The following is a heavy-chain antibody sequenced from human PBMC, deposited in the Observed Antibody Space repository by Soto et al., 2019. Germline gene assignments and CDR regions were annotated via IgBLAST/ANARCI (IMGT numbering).Heavy chain of an antibody. CDR2: ITSSSSYT. Sequence: QVQLVASGGGLVKPGVSLRLSCAASGFAFSDYYMSWIRQAPGKGLEWVSYITSSSSYTNYADSVKGRFTISRDNAKNSLYLQMNSLRAEDTAVYYCARDSLGGAIASWGQGTLVTVSS. D-gene: IGHD1-26*01. CDR3: ARDSLGGAIAS. V-gene: IGHV3-11*06. J-gene: IGHJ5*02. CDR1: GFAFSDYY.